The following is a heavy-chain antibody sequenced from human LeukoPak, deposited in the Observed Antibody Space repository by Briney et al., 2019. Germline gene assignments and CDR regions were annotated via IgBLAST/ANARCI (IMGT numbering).Heavy chain of an antibody. Sequence: GGSLRVSCAASGFTFSSYWMSWVRQAPGKGLEWVANIKQDGSEKYYVDSVKCRFTISRDNAKNSLYLQMNSLRAEDTAVYYCARDPYYYDSSGYSAFDYWGQGARDTVSS. V-gene: IGHV3-7*01. CDR1: GFTFSSYW. CDR3: ARDPYYYDSSGYSAFDY. J-gene: IGHJ4*02. D-gene: IGHD3-22*01. CDR2: IKQDGSEK.